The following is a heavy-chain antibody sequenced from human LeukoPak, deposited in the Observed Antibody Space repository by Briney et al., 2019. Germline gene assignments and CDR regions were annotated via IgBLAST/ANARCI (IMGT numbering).Heavy chain of an antibody. V-gene: IGHV4-34*01. D-gene: IGHD2-2*02. Sequence: ASETLSRTCAVYGGSFSGYYWSWIRQPPGKGLEWIGGINHSGSTNYNPSLKSRVTISVDTSKNQFSLKLSSVTAADTAVYYCAREGCSSTSCYSRPRAFDIWGQGTMVTVSS. CDR1: GGSFSGYY. CDR2: INHSGST. CDR3: AREGCSSTSCYSRPRAFDI. J-gene: IGHJ3*02.